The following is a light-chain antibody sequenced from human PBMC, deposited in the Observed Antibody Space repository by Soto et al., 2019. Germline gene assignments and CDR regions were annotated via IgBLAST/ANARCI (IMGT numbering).Light chain of an antibody. CDR3: QRYNNWPPIS. CDR2: DAS. J-gene: IGKJ5*01. V-gene: IGKV3-15*01. Sequence: EIVMTQSPASLSVSPGERATLSCRASQSVSSSLAWYQQKPGQAPRLLLYDASTRATGIPARFSGSGSGTEFTLTISSLQSEDFAVYYCQRYNNWPPISFGQGTRLEIK. CDR1: QSVSSS.